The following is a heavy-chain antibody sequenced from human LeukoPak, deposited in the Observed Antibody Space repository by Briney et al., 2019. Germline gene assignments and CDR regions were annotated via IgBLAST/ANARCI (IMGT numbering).Heavy chain of an antibody. CDR1: GFTFSSYN. Sequence: GGSLRLSCAASGFTFSSYNVNWVRQAPGKGLEWVSSISSSSNYIYYADSVKGRFTISRDNAKNSLYLQMNSLRAEDTAVYYCARPLGANVFDIWGQGTPVTVSS. J-gene: IGHJ3*02. V-gene: IGHV3-21*01. CDR2: ISSSSNYI. CDR3: ARPLGANVFDI.